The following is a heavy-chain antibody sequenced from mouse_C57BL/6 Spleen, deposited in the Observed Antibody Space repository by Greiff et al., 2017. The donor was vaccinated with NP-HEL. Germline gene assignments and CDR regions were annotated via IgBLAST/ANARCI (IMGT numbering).Heavy chain of an antibody. CDR1: GYAFTNYL. D-gene: IGHD1-1*01. J-gene: IGHJ3*01. CDR2: INPGSGGT. V-gene: IGHV1-54*01. Sequence: VQLQQSGAELVRPGTSVKVSCKASGYAFTNYLIEWVKQRPGQGLEWIGVINPGSGGTNYNEKFKGKATLTADKSSSTAYMQLSSLTSEDSAVYFCARSEDGSSAWFAYWGQGTLVTVSA. CDR3: ARSEDGSSAWFAY.